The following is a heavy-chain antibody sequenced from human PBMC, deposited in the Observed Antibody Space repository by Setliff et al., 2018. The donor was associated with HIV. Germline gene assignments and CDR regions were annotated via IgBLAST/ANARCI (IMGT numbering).Heavy chain of an antibody. D-gene: IGHD2-21*02. CDR2: IIPMLRAT. Sequence: SVKVSCKTSGDTFNTYSISWVRQAPGQGLEWMGGIIPMLRATKYAQKFQGRVTITRDTSASTAYMELSSLRPEDTAVYYCASPTAIPHWGQGTLVTVSS. V-gene: IGHV1-69*10. J-gene: IGHJ4*02. CDR1: GDTFNTYS. CDR3: ASPTAIPH.